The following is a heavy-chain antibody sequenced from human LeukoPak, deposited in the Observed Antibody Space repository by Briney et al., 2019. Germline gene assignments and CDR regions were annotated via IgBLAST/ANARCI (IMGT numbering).Heavy chain of an antibody. CDR3: AELGITMIGGV. CDR2: IRGSGGST. D-gene: IGHD3-10*02. CDR1: GFIFSSYA. Sequence: GGSLRLSCAASGFIFSSYAMNWVRQAPGKGLEWVSSIRGSGGSTYYADSVKGRFTISRDNSKNTLYLQMNSLRAEDTAVYYCAELGITMIGGVWGKGTTVTISS. V-gene: IGHV3-23*01. J-gene: IGHJ6*04.